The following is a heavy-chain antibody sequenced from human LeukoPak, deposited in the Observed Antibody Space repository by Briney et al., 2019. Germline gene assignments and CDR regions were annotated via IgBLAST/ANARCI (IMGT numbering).Heavy chain of an antibody. CDR3: ARGHDIFRYMDV. V-gene: IGHV4-59*01. Sequence: SETLSLTCTVSGGSISSYYWSWIRQPPGKGLEWIGYIYYSGSTNYNPSLKSRVTITVDTSKNQFSLKLSSVTAADTAVYYCARGHDIFRYMDVWGKGTTVTISS. CDR2: IYYSGST. J-gene: IGHJ6*03. CDR1: GGSISSYY. D-gene: IGHD3-9*01.